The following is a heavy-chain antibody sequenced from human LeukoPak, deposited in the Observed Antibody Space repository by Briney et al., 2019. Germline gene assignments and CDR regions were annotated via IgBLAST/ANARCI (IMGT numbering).Heavy chain of an antibody. D-gene: IGHD2-15*01. J-gene: IGHJ3*01. CDR2: IRYDGGNK. V-gene: IGHV3-30*02. Sequence: GGSLRLSCAASGFTFSGYGMHWVRQVPGKGLEWVAFIRYDGGNKYYADSVKGRFTISRDNSKNTLYLQMSSLRAEDTAVYYCAKDRVVSREPAAFDVWGQGTMVTVSS. CDR3: AKDRVVSREPAAFDV. CDR1: GFTFSGYG.